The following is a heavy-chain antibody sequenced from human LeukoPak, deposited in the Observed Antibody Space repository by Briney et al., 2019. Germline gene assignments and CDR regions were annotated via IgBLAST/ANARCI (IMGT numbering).Heavy chain of an antibody. V-gene: IGHV1-69*05. J-gene: IGHJ5*02. Sequence: GASVKVSCKASGYTFTSYGISWVRQAPGQGLEWMGRIIPIFGTANYAQEFQGRVTITTDESTSTAYMELSSLRSEDTAVYYCARGRWGAAAGTVSWFDPWGQGTLVTVSS. D-gene: IGHD6-13*01. CDR3: ARGRWGAAAGTVSWFDP. CDR2: IIPIFGTA. CDR1: GYTFTSYG.